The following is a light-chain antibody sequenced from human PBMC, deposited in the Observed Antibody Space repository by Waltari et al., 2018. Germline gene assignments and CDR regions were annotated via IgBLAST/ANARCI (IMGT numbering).Light chain of an antibody. CDR2: GAS. CDR1: QGISNN. CDR3: QHYNNRPPYS. J-gene: IGKJ2*03. Sequence: EIELTQSPATLSASPGERVTLSCRASQGISNNLVWYQHKPGQSPRLLIYGASARATGVPERFSGSGYRTKFTLTISSLQSEDFAVYYCQHYNNRPPYSFGQGTKLDIK. V-gene: IGKV3-15*01.